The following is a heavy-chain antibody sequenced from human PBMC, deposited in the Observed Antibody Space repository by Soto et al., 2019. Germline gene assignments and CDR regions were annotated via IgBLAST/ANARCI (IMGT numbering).Heavy chain of an antibody. V-gene: IGHV6-1*01. CDR3: ARLLGDSWLDS. CDR1: GESVSTNSAT. Sequence: QVQLQQSGPGLVKPSQTLSLTCAISGESVSTNSATWDWIRQSPSRALEWLGRTYYRSKWYHDGAVSVKGRIPINPSTSNNQLSLQLNSVTPDDTAVYYCARLLGDSWLDSWGQGTLVTVSS. D-gene: IGHD1-26*01. CDR2: TYYRSKWYH. J-gene: IGHJ5*01.